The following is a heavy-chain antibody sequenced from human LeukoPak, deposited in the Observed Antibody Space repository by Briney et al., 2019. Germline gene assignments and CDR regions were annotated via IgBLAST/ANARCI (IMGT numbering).Heavy chain of an antibody. CDR2: TNTDGSSI. CDR3: TRDGLDYSDMDV. J-gene: IGHJ6*02. Sequence: GRSLRLSCAASGFTLSRYWMHWVRQAPGKGLVWVSRTNTDGSSINYADSVKGRFTISRDNAKNTLYLQMNSLRVEDTAVYYCTRDGLDYSDMDVWGQGTTVTVSS. CDR1: GFTLSRYW. V-gene: IGHV3-74*01.